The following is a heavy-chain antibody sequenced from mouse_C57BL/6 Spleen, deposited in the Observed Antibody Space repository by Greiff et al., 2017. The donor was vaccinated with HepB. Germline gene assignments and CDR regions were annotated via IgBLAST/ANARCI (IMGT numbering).Heavy chain of an antibody. V-gene: IGHV1-61*01. CDR1: GYTFTSYW. CDR3: ARFTTACFDY. Sequence: QVQLQQPGAELVRPGSSVKLSCKASGYTFTSYWMDWVKQRPGQGLEWIGNIYPSDSETHYNQKFKDKATLTVDKSSSTAYMQLSSLTSEDSAVYYWARFTTACFDYWGQGTTLTVSS. CDR2: IYPSDSET. D-gene: IGHD1-2*01. J-gene: IGHJ2*01.